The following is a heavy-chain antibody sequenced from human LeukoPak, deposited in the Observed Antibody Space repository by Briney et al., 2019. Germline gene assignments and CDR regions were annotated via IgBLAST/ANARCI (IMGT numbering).Heavy chain of an antibody. CDR2: IYCSGST. D-gene: IGHD2-15*01. CDR3: ARGADCSGGSCYPGNWFDP. Sequence: PSGTLSLTCTVSGGSISSGGYYWSWIRQHPGKGLEWIGYIYCSGSTYYNPSLKSRVTISVDTSKNQFSLKLSSVTAADTAVYYCARGADCSGGSCYPGNWFDPWGQGTLVTVSS. CDR1: GGSISSGGYY. J-gene: IGHJ5*02. V-gene: IGHV4-31*03.